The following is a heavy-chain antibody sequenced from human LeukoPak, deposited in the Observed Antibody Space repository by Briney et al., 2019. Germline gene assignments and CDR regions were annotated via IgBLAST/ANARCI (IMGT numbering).Heavy chain of an antibody. CDR3: AKPHYSGSGSHSREDY. CDR2: ISGSGDDT. Sequence: GGSLRLSCAASGFTFSNYAMTWVRQAPGKGLECVSAISGSGDDTYYADSVKGRFTISRDNSKITVYLQMSSLRAEDRAVYYCAKPHYSGSGSHSREDYWGQGTLVTVSS. D-gene: IGHD3-10*01. CDR1: GFTFSNYA. J-gene: IGHJ4*02. V-gene: IGHV3-23*01.